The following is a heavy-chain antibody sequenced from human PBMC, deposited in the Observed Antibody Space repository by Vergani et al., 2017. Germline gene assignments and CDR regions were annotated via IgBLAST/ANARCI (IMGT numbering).Heavy chain of an antibody. CDR1: GFTFSSYS. V-gene: IGHV3-21*04. D-gene: IGHD6-6*01. J-gene: IGHJ4*02. CDR3: AKGSSSSPGIYLDY. CDR2: ISSSSSYI. Sequence: VQLVESGGGLVKPGGSLRLSCAASGFTFSSYSMNWVRQAPGKGLEWVSSISSSSSYIYYADSVKGRFTISRDNAKNSLYLQMNSLRAEDTAVYYCAKGSSSSPGIYLDYWGQGTLVTVSS.